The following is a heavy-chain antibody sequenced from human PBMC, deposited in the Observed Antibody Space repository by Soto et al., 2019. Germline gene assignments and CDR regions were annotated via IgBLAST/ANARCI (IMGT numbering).Heavy chain of an antibody. Sequence: QVQLVQSGAEVKKPGASVKVSCKASGYTFTSYAMHWVRQAPGQRLEWMGVINAGNGNTKYSQKFQGRVTITRYTSAGTAYMELSSLRSEDTAVYYCARDLDIVVVVAATSPGYWGQGTLVTVSS. J-gene: IGHJ4*02. CDR3: ARDLDIVVVVAATSPGY. CDR1: GYTFTSYA. V-gene: IGHV1-3*01. D-gene: IGHD2-15*01. CDR2: INAGNGNT.